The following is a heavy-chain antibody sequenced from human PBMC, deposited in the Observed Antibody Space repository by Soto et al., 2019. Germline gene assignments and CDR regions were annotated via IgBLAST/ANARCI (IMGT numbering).Heavy chain of an antibody. D-gene: IGHD3-10*01. V-gene: IGHV3-30*18. CDR1: GITFSSYG. CDR2: ISYDGDNE. J-gene: IGHJ4*02. CDR3: AKGKGTMVRGITPPEFDY. Sequence: QVQLVESGGGVVQPGRSLRLSCAASGITFSSYGMHWVRQAPGKGLEWVAVISYDGDNEYYADSVKGRFTISRDNSKNTLYMQMNSLRAEDTAVYYCAKGKGTMVRGITPPEFDYGGQGTLVTVSS.